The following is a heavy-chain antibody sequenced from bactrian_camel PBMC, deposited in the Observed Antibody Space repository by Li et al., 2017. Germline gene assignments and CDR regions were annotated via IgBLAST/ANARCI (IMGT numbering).Heavy chain of an antibody. CDR1: GFTFSSYR. Sequence: QLVESGGGLVPPGGSLRLSCQASGFTFSSYRMYWVRQAPGKGLELVSFINGGTGTIRYADSVTGRFTVSRDNTKNTVYLQMNSLKPEDTSVYYCVRDSGGDYPEHWGQGTQVTVS. D-gene: IGHD4*01. CDR3: VRDSGGDYPEH. V-gene: IGHV3S25*01. J-gene: IGHJ4*01. CDR2: INGGTGTI.